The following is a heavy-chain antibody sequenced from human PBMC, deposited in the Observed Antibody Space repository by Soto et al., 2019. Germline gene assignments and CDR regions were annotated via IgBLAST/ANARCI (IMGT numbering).Heavy chain of an antibody. Sequence: SETLSLTCTVSGGSITSSYWTWIRQPPGKGLQWIGYIYYTGSIDYNPSLKSRVTLSVDTSKNQLSLKLTSVTATDTAVYYCARLSNTRGYIDFWGHGTLVTVSS. J-gene: IGHJ5*01. CDR1: GGSITSSY. CDR2: IYYTGSI. CDR3: ARLSNTRGYIDF. D-gene: IGHD5-12*01. V-gene: IGHV4-59*01.